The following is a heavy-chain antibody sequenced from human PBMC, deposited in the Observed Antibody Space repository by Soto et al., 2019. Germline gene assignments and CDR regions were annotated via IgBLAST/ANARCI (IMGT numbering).Heavy chain of an antibody. CDR2: ISAYNGNT. CDR3: ARVRQRVGYFYYYMDV. V-gene: IGHV1-18*01. J-gene: IGHJ6*03. D-gene: IGHD6-6*01. Sequence: QVQLLQSGAEVKKPGASVKVSCKASGYTFTNYGINWVRQAPGQGLEWMGWISAYNGNTHYTQRLQGRVTMTTDTSTSPAYMGLRGLRSDDTAAYYCARVRQRVGYFYYYMDVWGKGTTVTVSS. CDR1: GYTFTNYG.